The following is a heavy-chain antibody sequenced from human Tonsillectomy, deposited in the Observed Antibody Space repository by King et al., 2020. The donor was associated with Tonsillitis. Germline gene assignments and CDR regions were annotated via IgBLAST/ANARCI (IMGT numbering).Heavy chain of an antibody. CDR2: IYPGDSHA. CDR3: AVEYSTERDAPKLDS. D-gene: IGHD6-6*01. CDR1: GYRFSNYW. J-gene: IGHJ4*02. V-gene: IGHV5-51*01. Sequence: EVQLVESGAEVKKPGESLKISCKGSGYRFSNYWIGWVRQMPGKGLEWMGIIYPGDSHARYSPSFQGQVTISADKSINTAYLQWSSLKASDTAMYFCAVEYSTERDAPKLDSWGQGTLVTVSS.